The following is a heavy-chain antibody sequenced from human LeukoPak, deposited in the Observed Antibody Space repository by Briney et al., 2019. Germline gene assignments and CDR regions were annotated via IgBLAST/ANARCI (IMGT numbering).Heavy chain of an antibody. CDR1: GYTFTAYS. V-gene: IGHV1-2*02. D-gene: IGHD2-21*01. J-gene: IGHJ4*02. CDR3: ARVGPYYSDPQLDY. CDR2: IQPNSGGT. Sequence: ASVKVSCKASGYTFTAYSMHWVRLAPGQGLEWLGWIQPNSGGTHYAQNFLGRVTMTRDTSISTAYMELGRLTSDDTAVYYCARVGPYYSDPQLDYWGQGTLVTVSS.